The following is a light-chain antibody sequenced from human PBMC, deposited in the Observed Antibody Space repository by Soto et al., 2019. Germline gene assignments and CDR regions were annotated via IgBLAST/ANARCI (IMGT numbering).Light chain of an antibody. CDR3: MQAIDIPWT. CDR2: EVS. V-gene: IGKV2-29*03. J-gene: IGKJ1*01. CDR1: QRLLHSDGKTY. Sequence: ILMTQTPLSLSIIPGQTASISCKSSQRLLHSDGKTYFYWYVQKAGQAPQPLIYEVSNRFSGVPERFSGSGSRTDFTLKISRVEADDVGIYYCMQAIDIPWTFGQGTKVDI.